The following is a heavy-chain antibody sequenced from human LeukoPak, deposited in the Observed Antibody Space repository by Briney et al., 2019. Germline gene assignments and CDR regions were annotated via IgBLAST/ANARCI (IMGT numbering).Heavy chain of an antibody. D-gene: IGHD5-12*01. J-gene: IGHJ4*02. CDR3: ARDEYSGYDYPY. Sequence: PSETLSLTCIVSGDSISSTNYYWGWIRQPPGKGLEWIGSIYYSGSTSDHPSLKSRVTIFADTSKNQFSLKLSSVTAADTAVYYCARDEYSGYDYPYWGQGTLVTVSS. V-gene: IGHV4-39*02. CDR2: IYYSGST. CDR1: GDSISSTNYY.